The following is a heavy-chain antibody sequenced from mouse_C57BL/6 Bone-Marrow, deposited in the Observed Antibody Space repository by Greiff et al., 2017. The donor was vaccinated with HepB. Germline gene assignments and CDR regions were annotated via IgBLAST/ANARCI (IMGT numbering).Heavy chain of an antibody. J-gene: IGHJ3*01. V-gene: IGHV1-54*01. CDR2: INPGSGGT. D-gene: IGHD2-4*01. CDR3: ARYDYDGVWFAY. Sequence: VQLQQSGAELVRPGTSVKVSCKASGYAFTNYLIEWVKQRPGQGLEWIGVINPGSGGTNYNEKFKGKATLTADKSSSTAYMQLSSLTSEDSAVYFCARYDYDGVWFAYWGQGTLVTVSA. CDR1: GYAFTNYL.